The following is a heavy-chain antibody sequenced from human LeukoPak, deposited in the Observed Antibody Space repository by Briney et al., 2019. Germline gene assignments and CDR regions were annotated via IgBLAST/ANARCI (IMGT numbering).Heavy chain of an antibody. D-gene: IGHD3-22*01. J-gene: IGHJ5*02. V-gene: IGHV4-39*01. CDR3: ARTVMYYYDSSAGNWFDP. CDR1: GGSISSSSYY. CDR2: IYYSGST. Sequence: SETLSLTCTVSGGSISSSSYYWGWLGQPPGMGREWLGSIYYSGSTYYNPSLKSRVTISVDTSKNQFSLKLSSVTAADTAVYYCARTVMYYYDSSAGNWFDPWGQGTLVTVSS.